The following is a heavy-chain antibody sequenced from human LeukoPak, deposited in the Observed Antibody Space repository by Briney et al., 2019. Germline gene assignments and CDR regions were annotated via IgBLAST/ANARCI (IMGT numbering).Heavy chain of an antibody. D-gene: IGHD3-10*01. Sequence: QSGRSLRLSCAASGFTFSSYGMHWVRQAPGKGLEWVAVISYDGSNKYYADSVKGRFTISRDNSKNTLYLQMNSLRAEDTAVYYCAKDRTMVRGVADYWGQGTLVTVSS. CDR3: AKDRTMVRGVADY. J-gene: IGHJ4*02. CDR2: ISYDGSNK. CDR1: GFTFSSYG. V-gene: IGHV3-30*18.